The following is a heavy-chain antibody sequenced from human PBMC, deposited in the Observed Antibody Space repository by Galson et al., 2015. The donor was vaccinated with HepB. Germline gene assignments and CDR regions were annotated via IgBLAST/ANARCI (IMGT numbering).Heavy chain of an antibody. J-gene: IGHJ4*02. CDR2: INAGNGNT. V-gene: IGHV1-3*01. CDR3: ASSMIGASGYFDF. Sequence: SVKVSCKASGYTFTSYALHWVRQAPGQRLEWMGWINAGNGNTKYSQHFQGRVTITRDTSASTAYMELSSLRSEDTAVYYCASSMIGASGYFDFWGQRTLVTVSS. D-gene: IGHD3-16*01. CDR1: GYTFTSYA.